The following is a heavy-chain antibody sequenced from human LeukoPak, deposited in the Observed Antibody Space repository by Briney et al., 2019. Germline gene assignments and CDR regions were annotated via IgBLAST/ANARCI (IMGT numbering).Heavy chain of an antibody. Sequence: ASVKVSCKASGGTFSSYAISWVRQAPGQGLEWMGGIIPIFGTANYAQKFQGRVTITADESTSTAYMELSSLRSEDTAVYYCASYYYDSSGYYTEYFQHWGQGTLVTVSS. CDR2: IIPIFGTA. CDR3: ASYYYDSSGYYTEYFQH. J-gene: IGHJ1*01. CDR1: GGTFSSYA. V-gene: IGHV1-69*13. D-gene: IGHD3-22*01.